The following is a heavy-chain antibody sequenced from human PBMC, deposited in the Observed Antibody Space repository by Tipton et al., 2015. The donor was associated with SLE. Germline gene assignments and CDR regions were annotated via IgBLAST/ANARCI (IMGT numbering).Heavy chain of an antibody. D-gene: IGHD6-19*01. CDR1: GGSISSDTYY. V-gene: IGHV4-61*09. CDR2: IYTSGST. Sequence: TLSLTCIVSGGSISSDTYYWSWLRQPAGKGLEWIGHIYTSGSTNYNPSLKTRVTISVDMSKNQFSLNVISMTAADTAVYYCARLAVAGMWYYFDFWGQGAPVTVSS. CDR3: ARLAVAGMWYYFDF. J-gene: IGHJ4*02.